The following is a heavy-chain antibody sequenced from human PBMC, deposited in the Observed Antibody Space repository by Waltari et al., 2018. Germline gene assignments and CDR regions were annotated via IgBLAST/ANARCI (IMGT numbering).Heavy chain of an antibody. CDR3: ARESEAAAGTGFDY. V-gene: IGHV1-3*01. J-gene: IGHJ4*02. Sequence: QVQLVQSGAEVKKPGASVKVSCKASGYTVTSSAMHWVRQAPGQRLEWMGWIKAGNGNTKYSQNFQGRVTITRDTSASTAYMELSSLRSEDTAVYYCARESEAAAGTGFDYWGQGTLVTVSS. CDR1: GYTVTSSA. D-gene: IGHD6-13*01. CDR2: IKAGNGNT.